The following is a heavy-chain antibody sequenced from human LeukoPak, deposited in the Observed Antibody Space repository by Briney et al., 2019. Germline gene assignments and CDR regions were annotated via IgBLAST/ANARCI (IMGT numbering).Heavy chain of an antibody. Sequence: SETLSLTCGVSGGSFSEYYWSWVRQPPGKGLEWIGEINDSEGTNYNPSFKSRVSISVDTSKNQFSLNLTSVTAADTAVYYCARQHDSYHYYYVDVWGKGTTVTVSS. CDR3: ARQHDSYHYYYVDV. CDR1: GGSFSEYY. J-gene: IGHJ6*03. D-gene: IGHD6-13*01. CDR2: INDSEGT. V-gene: IGHV4-34*01.